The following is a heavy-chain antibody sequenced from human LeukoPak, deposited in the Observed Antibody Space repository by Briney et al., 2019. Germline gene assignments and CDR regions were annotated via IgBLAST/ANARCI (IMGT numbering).Heavy chain of an antibody. D-gene: IGHD3-22*01. J-gene: IGHJ4*02. CDR2: ITPIFGTA. CDR3: ARTYDSGGSVAPDYFDK. V-gene: IGHV1-69*01. Sequence: ASVKVSCKASGGTFSSYAISWVRQAPGQGLEWMGGITPIFGTANYAQKFQGRVTITADESTSTAYMELSSLRSEEAAVYFCARTYDSGGSVAPDYFDKWGQGKLVSVSS. CDR1: GGTFSSYA.